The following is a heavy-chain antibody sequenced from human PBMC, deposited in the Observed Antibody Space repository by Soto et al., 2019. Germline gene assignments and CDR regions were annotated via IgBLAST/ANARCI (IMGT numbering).Heavy chain of an antibody. Sequence: GGSLRLSCAASGFTFSSYAMQWVRQAPGKGLEWVAIISYDGRNEDYADSVKGRFTISRDNSMSTLYLQMNSLRSEDTAVYYCAKGRGYSGYFNGENDSCGQGIMVTV. J-gene: IGHJ4*02. CDR1: GFTFSSYA. CDR2: ISYDGRNE. CDR3: AKGRGYSGYFNGENDS. D-gene: IGHD5-12*01. V-gene: IGHV3-30*04.